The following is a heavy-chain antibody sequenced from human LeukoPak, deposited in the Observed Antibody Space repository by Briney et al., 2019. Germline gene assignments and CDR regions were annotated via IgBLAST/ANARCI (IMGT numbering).Heavy chain of an antibody. Sequence: SETLSLTCAVYGGSFSSYYWSWIRQPPGKGLEWIGEINHSGSTNYNPSLKSRVTISVDTSKNQFSLKLSSVTAADTAVYYCARRRTMIVVGGYYMDVWGKGTTVTVSS. D-gene: IGHD3-22*01. J-gene: IGHJ6*03. CDR1: GGSFSSYY. CDR2: INHSGST. CDR3: ARRRTMIVVGGYYMDV. V-gene: IGHV4-34*01.